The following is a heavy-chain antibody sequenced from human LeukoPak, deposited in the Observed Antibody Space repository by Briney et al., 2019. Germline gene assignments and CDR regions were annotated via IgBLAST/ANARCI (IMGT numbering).Heavy chain of an antibody. D-gene: IGHD6-19*01. CDR2: INPSGGST. J-gene: IGHJ4*02. CDR3: ARPHSGWYFFDY. V-gene: IGHV1-46*01. Sequence: GASVKVSCKASGYTFTSYYMHWGRQGPGQGLEWMGIINPSGGSTSYAQKFQGRVSMTRDTSTSTVYMELSSLRSEDTAVYYCARPHSGWYFFDYWGQGTLVTVSS. CDR1: GYTFTSYY.